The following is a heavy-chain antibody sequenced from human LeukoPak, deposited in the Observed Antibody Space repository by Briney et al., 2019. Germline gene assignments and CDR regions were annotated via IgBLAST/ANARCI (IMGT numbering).Heavy chain of an antibody. J-gene: IGHJ4*02. D-gene: IGHD4-23*01. V-gene: IGHV4-39*01. CDR3: TRNYGGNFDS. Sequence: SETLSLTCTVSGGSIDSGRYYWGWIRQPPGKGLEWIGTIYYSGGTFYSGSTYYNPSLKSRLTISVDTSKNQFSLNLTSVTAADTALYYCTRNYGGNFDSWGQGTLVTVSS. CDR2: IYYSGGTFYSGST. CDR1: GGSIDSGRYY.